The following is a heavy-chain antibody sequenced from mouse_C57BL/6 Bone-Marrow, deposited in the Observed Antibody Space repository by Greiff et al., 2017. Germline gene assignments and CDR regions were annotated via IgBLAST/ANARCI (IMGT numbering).Heavy chain of an antibody. CDR3: ASPYGSPDY. D-gene: IGHD1-1*01. J-gene: IGHJ2*01. V-gene: IGHV1-82*01. CDR2: IYPGDGDT. Sequence: VQLQQSGPELVKPGASVKISCKASGYAFISSWMNWVKQRPGKGLEWIGLIYPGDGDTNYNGKFKGKATLTADKSSSTAYMQLSSLTSEDSAVYFCASPYGSPDYWGQGTTLTVSS. CDR1: GYAFISSW.